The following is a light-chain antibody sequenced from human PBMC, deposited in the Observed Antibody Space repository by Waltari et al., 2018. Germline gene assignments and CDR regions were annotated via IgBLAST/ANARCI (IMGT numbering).Light chain of an antibody. J-gene: IGLJ3*02. CDR1: NSDVGGSYY. CDR2: DVS. V-gene: IGLV2-14*01. Sequence: QSALTQPASVSGSPGQSITIPCPGTNSDVGGSYYVSWYHQHPGKVPKLLIFDVSNRPSGVSNRFSGSKSGNTASLTISGLQAEDESDYYCCSFTSRSTWVFGGGTKLTVL. CDR3: CSFTSRSTWV.